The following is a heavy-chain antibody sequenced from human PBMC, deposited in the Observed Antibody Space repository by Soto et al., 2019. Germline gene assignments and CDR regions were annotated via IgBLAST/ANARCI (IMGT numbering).Heavy chain of an antibody. CDR1: GGSISSYY. D-gene: IGHD4-4*01. J-gene: IGHJ6*02. CDR3: ARDPSVTTYYYYYGMDV. Sequence: PSETLYLTCTVSGGSISSYYWSWIRQPPGKGLEWIGYIYYSGSTNYNPFLKSRVTISVDTSKNQFSLKLSSVTAADTAVYYCARDPSVTTYYYYYGMDVWGQGTTVTSP. CDR2: IYYSGST. V-gene: IGHV4-59*01.